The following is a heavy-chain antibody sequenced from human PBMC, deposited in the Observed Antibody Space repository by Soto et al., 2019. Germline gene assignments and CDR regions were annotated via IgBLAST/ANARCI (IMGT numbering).Heavy chain of an antibody. CDR1: GGTFSSYA. D-gene: IGHD2-21*02. J-gene: IGHJ3*02. V-gene: IGHV1-69*01. Sequence: QVQLVQSGAEVKKPGSSVKVSCKASGGTFSSYAISWVRQAPGQGLEWMGGIIPIFGTANYAQKFQGRVTITADESMSTAYMELSSLRSEDTAVYYCARDRVAYCGGDCPANAFDIWGQGTMVTVSS. CDR2: IIPIFGTA. CDR3: ARDRVAYCGGDCPANAFDI.